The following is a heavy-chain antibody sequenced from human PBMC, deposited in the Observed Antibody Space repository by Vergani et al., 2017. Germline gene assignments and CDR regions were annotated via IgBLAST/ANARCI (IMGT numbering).Heavy chain of an antibody. V-gene: IGHV1-46*03. CDR3: ATSFHNYDMDV. D-gene: IGHD2/OR15-2a*01. CDR1: GYTFTSYY. CDR2: INPSGGST. Sequence: QVQLVQSGAEVKNPGASVKVSCKASGYTFTSYYMHWVRQAPGQGFEWMGIINPSGGSTSYAQKFQGRVTMTRDTSTSTVYMELRSLRSEDTAVYYCATSFHNYDMDVWGKGTTVTVSS. J-gene: IGHJ6*03.